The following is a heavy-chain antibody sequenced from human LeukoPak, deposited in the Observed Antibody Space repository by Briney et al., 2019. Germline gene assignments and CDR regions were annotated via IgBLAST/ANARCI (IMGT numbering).Heavy chain of an antibody. J-gene: IGHJ5*02. D-gene: IGHD3-3*01. CDR3: ARVEGSNWFNP. CDR2: VNAYNGHT. Sequence: ASVKVSCKASGYTFTGYYMHWVRQAPGQGLEWMGWVNAYNGHTNYPQKLQGRVTMTTDTSTSTAYMELRSLRSDDTAVYYCARVEGSNWFNPWGQGTLVTVSS. CDR1: GYTFTGYY. V-gene: IGHV1-18*04.